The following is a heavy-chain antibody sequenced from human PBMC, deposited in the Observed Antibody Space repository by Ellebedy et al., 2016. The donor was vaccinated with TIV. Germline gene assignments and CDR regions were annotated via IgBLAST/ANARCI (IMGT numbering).Heavy chain of an antibody. Sequence: MPSETLSLTCTVSGGSISSDGYYWSWIRQHPGKGLEWIGYIYYSGSTYYNPSLKSRITISVDTSKNQFSLKLRSVTAADTAVYYCARVSVYGDSPVDYWGQGTLVTVSS. CDR1: GGSISSDGYY. CDR2: IYYSGST. J-gene: IGHJ4*02. CDR3: ARVSVYGDSPVDY. V-gene: IGHV4-31*03. D-gene: IGHD4-17*01.